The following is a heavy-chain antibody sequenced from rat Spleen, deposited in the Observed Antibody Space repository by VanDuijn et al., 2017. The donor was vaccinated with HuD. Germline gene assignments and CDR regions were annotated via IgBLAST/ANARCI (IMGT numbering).Heavy chain of an antibody. CDR2: IWGNGNT. CDR1: GFSLTSYH. J-gene: IGHJ2*01. CDR3: ARADVAGLSTDGI. Sequence: QVQLKESGPGLVQPSQTLSLACTVSGFSLTSYHVHWVRQPSGKGLEWMGVIWGNGNTNYNSPLKSRLSISRDTSKSQIYLKMNSLQIEDTASYFCARADVAGLSTDGIWGQGVMVTVSS. V-gene: IGHV2-13*01. D-gene: IGHD1-2*01.